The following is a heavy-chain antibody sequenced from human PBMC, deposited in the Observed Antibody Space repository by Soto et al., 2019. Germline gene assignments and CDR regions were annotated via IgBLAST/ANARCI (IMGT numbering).Heavy chain of an antibody. D-gene: IGHD3-22*01. J-gene: IGHJ4*02. CDR3: ARVVYYDSSGYSY. V-gene: IGHV3-21*01. CDR1: GFTFSSYS. CDR2: ISGSSDYI. Sequence: EVQLVESGGGLVKPGGSLRLSCAASGFTFSSYSMNWVRQAPGKGLEWVSSISGSSDYIYYADSVKGRFTISRDNAKNSLYLQMNSLRAEDTAVYYCARVVYYDSSGYSYWGQGTLVTVSS.